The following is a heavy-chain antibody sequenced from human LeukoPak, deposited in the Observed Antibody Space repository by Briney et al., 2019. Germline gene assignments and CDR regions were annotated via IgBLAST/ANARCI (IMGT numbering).Heavy chain of an antibody. CDR2: INPNSGGT. CDR3: ARSEQFPYYMDV. Sequence: GASVKVSCKASGYTFTVYYMHWVRQAPGQGLEWMGWINPNSGGTNYAQKFQGRVNMTRDTSISIAYMELSRLRSDDTAVYYCARSEQFPYYMDVWGKGATVTVSS. J-gene: IGHJ6*03. V-gene: IGHV1-2*02. CDR1: GYTFTVYY. D-gene: IGHD6-19*01.